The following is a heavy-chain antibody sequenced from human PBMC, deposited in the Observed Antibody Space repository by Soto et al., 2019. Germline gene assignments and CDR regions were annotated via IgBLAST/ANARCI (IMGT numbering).Heavy chain of an antibody. CDR1: GFTFSSYG. CDR3: ARDHIRYFDY. V-gene: IGHV3-33*01. J-gene: IGHJ4*02. CDR2: IWYDGSNK. Sequence: QVQLVESGGGVVQPGRSLRLSCAASGFTFSSYGMHWVRQAPGKGLEWVAVIWYDGSNKYYADSVKGRFTISRDNSKNTLHLQMNSLRAEDTAVYYCARDHIRYFDYWGQGTLVTVSS.